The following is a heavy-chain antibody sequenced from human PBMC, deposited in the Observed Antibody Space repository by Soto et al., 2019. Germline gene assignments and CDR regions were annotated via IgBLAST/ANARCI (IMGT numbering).Heavy chain of an antibody. CDR1: GSGFIRSG. Sequence: SVKVSCKASGSGFIRSGIQWVRQAHGQRFEWIGWIVVASGQTNYAQNFRGRVAITRDTSTATGYIELTGLTSEDTAVYVCSADRPDIGVGWWVWGHGTKVTVSS. D-gene: IGHD2-15*01. V-gene: IGHV1-58*02. J-gene: IGHJ6*02. CDR2: IVVASGQT. CDR3: SADRPDIGVGWWV.